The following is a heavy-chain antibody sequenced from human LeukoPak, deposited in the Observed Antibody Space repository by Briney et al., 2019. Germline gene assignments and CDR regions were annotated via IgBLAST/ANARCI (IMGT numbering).Heavy chain of an antibody. CDR2: INPNSGGT. D-gene: IGHD1-1*01. J-gene: IGHJ4*02. Sequence: ASVKVSCKASGYTFTGYYMHCVRQAPGQGLEWMGWINPNSGGTNYAQKFQGRVTMTRDTSISTAYMELSRLRSDDTAVYYCARGRLERRVGFFYWGQGTLVTVSS. CDR3: ARGRLERRVGFFY. V-gene: IGHV1-2*02. CDR1: GYTFTGYY.